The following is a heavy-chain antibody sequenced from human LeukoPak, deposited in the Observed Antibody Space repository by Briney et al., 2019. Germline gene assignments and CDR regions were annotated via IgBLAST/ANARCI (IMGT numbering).Heavy chain of an antibody. CDR3: AKQRGVLLWFGELYNDAFDI. Sequence: PGGSLRLSCAASGFTFSSYAMSWVRQAPGKGLEWVSSSSGSGGSTYYADSVKGRFTISRDNSKNTPYLQMNSLRAEDTAVYYCAKQRGVLLWFGELYNDAFDIWGQGTMVTVSS. V-gene: IGHV3-23*01. D-gene: IGHD3-10*01. J-gene: IGHJ3*02. CDR2: SSGSGGST. CDR1: GFTFSSYA.